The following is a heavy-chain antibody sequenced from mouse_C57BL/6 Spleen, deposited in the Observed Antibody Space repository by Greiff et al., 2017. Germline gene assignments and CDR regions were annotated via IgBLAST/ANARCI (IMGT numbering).Heavy chain of an antibody. J-gene: IGHJ4*01. Sequence: EVKLVASGGGLVKPGGSLKLSCAASGFTFSDYGMHWVRQAPEKGLEWVAYISSGSSTIYYADTVKGRFTISRDNAKNTLFLQMTSLRSEDTAMYYCARNWAYAMDYWGQGTSVTVSS. CDR1: GFTFSDYG. CDR3: ARNWAYAMDY. CDR2: ISSGSSTI. V-gene: IGHV5-17*01. D-gene: IGHD4-1*01.